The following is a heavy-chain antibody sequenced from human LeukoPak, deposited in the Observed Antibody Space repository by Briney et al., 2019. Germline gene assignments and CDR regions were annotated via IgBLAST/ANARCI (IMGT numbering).Heavy chain of an antibody. CDR2: ISSSSSTI. V-gene: IGHV3-48*02. CDR3: ARETDYYDRSGYLIYYYYGMDV. Sequence: PGGSLRLSCAASGFTFSSYSMNWVRQAPGKGLEWVSYISSSSSTIYYADSVRGRFTISRDNAKNTLYLQMNSLRDEDTAVYYFARETDYYDRSGYLIYYYYGMDVWGQGTTVTVSS. CDR1: GFTFSSYS. D-gene: IGHD3-22*01. J-gene: IGHJ6*02.